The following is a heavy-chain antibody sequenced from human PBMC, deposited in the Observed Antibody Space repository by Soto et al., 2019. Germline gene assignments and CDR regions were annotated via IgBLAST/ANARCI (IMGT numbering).Heavy chain of an antibody. CDR2: IIPVIVIT. Sequence: QVQLVQSGAEVKKPGSSVNVSCKASGGTFSSNTINWVRQAPGQGLEWMGRIIPVIVITIYAPKFQGRVTITADKSTSTTYMELSSLSSEDTAVYYCARDSRQRVAATDWWGQGTLVTVSS. D-gene: IGHD2-15*01. J-gene: IGHJ4*02. CDR3: ARDSRQRVAATDW. CDR1: GGTFSSNT. V-gene: IGHV1-69*08.